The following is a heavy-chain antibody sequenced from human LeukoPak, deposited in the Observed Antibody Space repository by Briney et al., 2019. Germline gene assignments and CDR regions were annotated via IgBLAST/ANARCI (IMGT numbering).Heavy chain of an antibody. CDR1: GYSFTNGY. D-gene: IGHD6-6*01. CDR2: INPGDGST. J-gene: IGHJ4*02. V-gene: IGHV1-46*03. CDR3: ARVGQLVCDY. Sequence: GASVKVSCKTSGYSFTNGYLHWVPQAPGQGLEWVGIINPGDGSTKYAQKFQGRVTMTRATSTSAVYMELSHLGSEDTAVNYCARVGQLVCDYWGQGTLVTVSS.